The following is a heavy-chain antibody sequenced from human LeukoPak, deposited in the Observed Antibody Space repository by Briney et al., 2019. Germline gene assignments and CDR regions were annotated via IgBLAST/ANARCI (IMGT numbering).Heavy chain of an antibody. CDR2: INHSGST. V-gene: IGHV4-34*01. CDR1: GGSFSGYY. D-gene: IGHD3-22*01. CDR3: ARAYYYDSSGILDY. J-gene: IGHJ4*02. Sequence: PSETLSLTCAVYGGSFSGYYWSWIRQPPGKGLEWIGEINHSGSTNYNPSLKSRVTISVDTSKNQFSLKLSSVTAADTAVYYCARAYYYDSSGILDYWGQGTLVTVSS.